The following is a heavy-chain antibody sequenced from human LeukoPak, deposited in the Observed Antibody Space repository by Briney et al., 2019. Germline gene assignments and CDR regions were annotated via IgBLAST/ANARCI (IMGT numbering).Heavy chain of an antibody. Sequence: GGSLRLSCAASGFTFSSYGMHWVRQAPGKGLEWVAVISYDGSNKYYADSVKGRFTISRDNSKNTLYLQMNSLRAEDTAVYYCAKEILTGYYYPDYWGQGTLVTVSS. J-gene: IGHJ4*02. CDR1: GFTFSSYG. V-gene: IGHV3-30*18. CDR2: ISYDGSNK. D-gene: IGHD3-9*01. CDR3: AKEILTGYYYPDY.